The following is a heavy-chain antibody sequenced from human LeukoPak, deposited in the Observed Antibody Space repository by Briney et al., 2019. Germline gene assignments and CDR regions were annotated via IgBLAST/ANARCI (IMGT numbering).Heavy chain of an antibody. J-gene: IGHJ4*02. V-gene: IGHV4-59*01. Sequence: SETLSLTCTVSGGSISPYYWSWVRQPPGKGLEWIGNIYYSGSTDSNPSLKSRVTISVDTSKNQFSLNLSSVTAADTAVYYCARWNEGFDNWGQGTLVTVSS. CDR3: ARWNEGFDN. D-gene: IGHD1-1*01. CDR1: GGSISPYY. CDR2: IYYSGST.